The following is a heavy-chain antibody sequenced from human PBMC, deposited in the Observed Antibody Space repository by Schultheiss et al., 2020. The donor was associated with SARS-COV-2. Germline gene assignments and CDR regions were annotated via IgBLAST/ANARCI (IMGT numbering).Heavy chain of an antibody. CDR3: ARLDYMDV. J-gene: IGHJ6*03. V-gene: IGHV4-39*01. Sequence: SETLSLTCAVSGYSISSSNWWGWIRQPPGKGLEWIGSIYYSVSTYYNPSLKSRVTISVDTSKNQFSLKLSSVTAADTAVYYCARLDYMDVWGKGTTVTVSS. CDR1: GYSISSSNW. CDR2: IYYSVST.